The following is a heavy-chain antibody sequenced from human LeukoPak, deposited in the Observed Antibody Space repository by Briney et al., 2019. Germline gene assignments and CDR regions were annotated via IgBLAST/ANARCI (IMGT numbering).Heavy chain of an antibody. V-gene: IGHV3-21*01. CDR2: ISSSSSYI. Sequence: PGGSLRLSCAASGFTFSSYWMSWVRQAPGKGLEWVSSISSSSSYIYYADSVKGRFTISRDNAKNSLYLQMNSLRAEDTAVYYCARVWDIVVVPAAMSFDYWGQGTLVTVSS. J-gene: IGHJ4*02. D-gene: IGHD2-2*01. CDR3: ARVWDIVVVPAAMSFDY. CDR1: GFTFSSYW.